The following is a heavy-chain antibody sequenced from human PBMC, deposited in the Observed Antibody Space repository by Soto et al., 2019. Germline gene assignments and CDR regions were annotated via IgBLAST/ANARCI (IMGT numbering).Heavy chain of an antibody. CDR1: GFTFSSYS. CDR3: ASHNFWSGYHVRDY. D-gene: IGHD3-3*01. J-gene: IGHJ4*02. Sequence: PGGSLRLSCTASGFTFSSYSMNWVRQAPGKGLEWVSSISSSSSYIYYADSVKGRFTISRDNAKNSLYLQMNSLRAEDTAVYYCASHNFWSGYHVRDYWGQGTQVTVPS. CDR2: ISSSSSYI. V-gene: IGHV3-21*01.